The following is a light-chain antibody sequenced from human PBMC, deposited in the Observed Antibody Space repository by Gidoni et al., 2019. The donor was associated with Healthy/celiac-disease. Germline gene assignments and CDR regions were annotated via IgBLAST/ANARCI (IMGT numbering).Light chain of an antibody. CDR1: QSISSY. CDR3: QQSYSTPRVI. J-gene: IGKJ5*01. CDR2: AAS. V-gene: IGKV1-39*01. Sequence: DIQMTQSTSSLSASVGDRVTITCRASQSISSYLNWYQQKPGKAPKLLIYAASSLQSGVPSRFSGSGSGTDFTLTISSLQPEDFATYYCQQSYSTPRVIFGQGTRLEIK.